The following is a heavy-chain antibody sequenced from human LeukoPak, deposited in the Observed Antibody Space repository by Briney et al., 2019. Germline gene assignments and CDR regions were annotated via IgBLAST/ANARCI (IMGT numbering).Heavy chain of an antibody. CDR3: AREGGRAVPGRFDQ. CDR1: GINFRSSG. J-gene: IGHJ4*02. Sequence: PGGSLRLSCPASGINFRSSGMHWVRQAPGKGLEWVTFIQNDGSDKYYAASVKGRFTISRDNSKNTVYLHMASLRADDTALYYCAREGGRAVPGRFDQWGQGTLVTVSS. D-gene: IGHD6-13*01. V-gene: IGHV3-30*02. CDR2: IQNDGSDK.